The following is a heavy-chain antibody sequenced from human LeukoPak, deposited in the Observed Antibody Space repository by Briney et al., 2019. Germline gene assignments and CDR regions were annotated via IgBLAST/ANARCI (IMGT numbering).Heavy chain of an antibody. J-gene: IGHJ6*02. Sequence: GGSLRLSCTASGFTFSTYSMNWVRQAPGKGLEWVSYISSSNAIYYADSVMGRLTVSRDNAKNSMYLEMSSLRHEDTAVYYCARPYRITWHCGMDVWGQGTTVAVSS. D-gene: IGHD5-12*01. CDR1: GFTFSTYS. CDR2: ISSSNAI. V-gene: IGHV3-48*02. CDR3: ARPYRITWHCGMDV.